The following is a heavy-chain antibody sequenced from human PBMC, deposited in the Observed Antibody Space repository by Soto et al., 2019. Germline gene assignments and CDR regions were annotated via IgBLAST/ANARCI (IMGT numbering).Heavy chain of an antibody. V-gene: IGHV1-18*01. Sequence: ASVKVSCKASGYTFTNYGISWVRQAPGQGLEWMGWINVYNGKTNYAQKVQGRVTITTDTSTSTAYMELSSLRSEDTAVYYCARFPLGGRSSSHYYYYGMDVWGQGTTVTVSS. CDR1: GYTFTNYG. J-gene: IGHJ6*02. D-gene: IGHD6-6*01. CDR3: ARFPLGGRSSSHYYYYGMDV. CDR2: INVYNGKT.